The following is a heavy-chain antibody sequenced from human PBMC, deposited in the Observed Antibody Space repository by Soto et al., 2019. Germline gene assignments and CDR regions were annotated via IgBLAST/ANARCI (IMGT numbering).Heavy chain of an antibody. CDR3: ARDLGFLEWFFPR. CDR1: GFTVSSNY. CDR2: IYSGGST. V-gene: IGHV3-66*01. D-gene: IGHD3-3*01. Sequence: PGGSLRLSCAASGFTVSSNYMSWVRQAPGKGLEWVSVIYSGGSTYYADSVKGRFTISRDNSKNTLYLQMNSLRAEDTAVYYCARDLGFLEWFFPRRAQGTLVTGSS. J-gene: IGHJ4*02.